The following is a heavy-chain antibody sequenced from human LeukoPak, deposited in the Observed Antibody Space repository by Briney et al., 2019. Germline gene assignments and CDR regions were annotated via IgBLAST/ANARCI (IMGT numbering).Heavy chain of an antibody. D-gene: IGHD6-13*01. CDR2: INHSGST. Sequence: PSETLSLTCAVYGGSFSGYYWSWIRQPPGKGLEWIGEINHSGSTNYNPSLKSRVTILVDTSKNQFSLKLSSVTAADTAVYYCARHSTSGYSSSWYNFDYWGQGTLVTVSS. V-gene: IGHV4-34*01. J-gene: IGHJ4*02. CDR1: GGSFSGYY. CDR3: ARHSTSGYSSSWYNFDY.